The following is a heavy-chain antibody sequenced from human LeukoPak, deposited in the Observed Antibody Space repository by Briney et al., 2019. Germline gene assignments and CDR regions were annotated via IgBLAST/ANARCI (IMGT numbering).Heavy chain of an antibody. Sequence: GGSLRLSCAASGFTFSSYSMSWVRQAPGKGLEWVSSISSSSYIYYADSVKGRFDISRENAKTSLYLQMNSLRAEDTAVYYCARDPGGYSGYDPDYWGQGTLVTVSS. CDR1: GFTFSSYS. CDR2: ISSSSYI. V-gene: IGHV3-21*01. J-gene: IGHJ4*02. CDR3: ARDPGGYSGYDPDY. D-gene: IGHD5-12*01.